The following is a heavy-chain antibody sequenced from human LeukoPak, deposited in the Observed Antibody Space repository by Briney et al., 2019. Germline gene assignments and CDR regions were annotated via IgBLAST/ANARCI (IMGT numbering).Heavy chain of an antibody. J-gene: IGHJ5*02. CDR1: GFTFSSYD. CDR2: IGTAGDT. CDR3: ARAYGSGSYMWFDP. Sequence: GGSLRLSCAASGFTFSSYDMHWVRQATGKGLEWVSAIGTAGDTYYPGSVKGRFTISRENAKNSLYLQMNSLRAGDTAVYYCARAYGSGSYMWFDPWGQGTLVTVSS. D-gene: IGHD3-10*01. V-gene: IGHV3-13*01.